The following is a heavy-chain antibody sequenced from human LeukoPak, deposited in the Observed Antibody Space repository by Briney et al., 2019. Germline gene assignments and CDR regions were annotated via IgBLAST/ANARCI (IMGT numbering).Heavy chain of an antibody. Sequence: QSGGSLRLSCAASGFAFTTYWMHWVRQAPGMGLEWVANIRKDGGEKYYMDSVKGRFTISRDNAKNSLYLQMNSLSAEDTAVYYCLTIVETTTGAFDIWGQGAMVTVSS. CDR2: IRKDGGEK. V-gene: IGHV3-7*01. D-gene: IGHD5-18*01. CDR3: LTIVETTTGAFDI. J-gene: IGHJ3*02. CDR1: GFAFTTYW.